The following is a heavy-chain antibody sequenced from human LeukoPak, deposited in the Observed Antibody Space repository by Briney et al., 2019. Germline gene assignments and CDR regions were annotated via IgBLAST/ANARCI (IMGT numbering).Heavy chain of an antibody. CDR2: IYSGVPT. Sequence: SDTLTLTCTTSGVSINRFYWSWVRDPPGKGLEWIGNIYSGVPTYFSPSLKSRVIISVDTSKNQFSLNLTSVTAADTAMYYCVQTTGWPGFDYWGQGILVTVSS. J-gene: IGHJ4*02. V-gene: IGHV4-4*09. CDR1: GVSINRFY. D-gene: IGHD1-1*01. CDR3: VQTTGWPGFDY.